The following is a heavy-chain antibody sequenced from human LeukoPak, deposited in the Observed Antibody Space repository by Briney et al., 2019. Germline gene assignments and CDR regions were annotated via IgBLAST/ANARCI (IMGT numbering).Heavy chain of an antibody. CDR2: IKQDGSEK. D-gene: IGHD3-9*01. Sequence: GGSLRLSCAASGFTFSSYWMSWVRQAPGKGLEWVANIKQDGSEKYYVDSVKGRFTISRDNAKNSLYLQMNSLRAEDTAVYYCARDGNDISPSDAFDIWGQGTMVTVSS. CDR3: ARDGNDISPSDAFDI. J-gene: IGHJ3*02. CDR1: GFTFSSYW. V-gene: IGHV3-7*01.